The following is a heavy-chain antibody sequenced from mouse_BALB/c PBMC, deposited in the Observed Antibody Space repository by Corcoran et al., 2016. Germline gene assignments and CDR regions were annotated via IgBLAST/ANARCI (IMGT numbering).Heavy chain of an antibody. Sequence: QIHLVQSGPELKKPGETVKISCKASGYTFTNYGMNWLKQAPGKGLKWMGCINTYTGEPTYADDFKGRFAFSLETSASTAYLQINNLKNEDTATYFCAREPYAMDYWGQGTSVTVSS. J-gene: IGHJ4*01. V-gene: IGHV9-3-1*01. CDR3: AREPYAMDY. CDR1: GYTFTNYG. CDR2: INTYTGEP.